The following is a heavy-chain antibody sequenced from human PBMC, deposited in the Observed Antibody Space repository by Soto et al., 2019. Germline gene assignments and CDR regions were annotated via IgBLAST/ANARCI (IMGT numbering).Heavy chain of an antibody. V-gene: IGHV1-69*04. CDR1: GYTFTSYY. Sequence: EASVKVSCKASGYTFTSYYMHWVRQAPGQGLEWMGRIIPILGIANYAQKFQGRVTITADKSTSTAYMELSSLRSEDTAVYYCARDRPHYYGSGAEGTDPGDYYYGMDVWGQGTTVTVSS. CDR3: ARDRPHYYGSGAEGTDPGDYYYGMDV. D-gene: IGHD3-10*01. J-gene: IGHJ6*02. CDR2: IIPILGIA.